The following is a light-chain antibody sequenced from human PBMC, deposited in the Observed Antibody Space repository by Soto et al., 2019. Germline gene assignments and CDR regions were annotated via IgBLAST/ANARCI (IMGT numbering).Light chain of an antibody. Sequence: QSALTQPPSASGSPGQSVTISCTGTSSDVGGYNYVSWYQQYPGKAPKIMIYEVSERPSGVPVRFSSSKSGNTASLTVSGLQAEDEADYYCNSYAGTNNVVFGGGTQLTVL. J-gene: IGLJ3*02. CDR2: EVS. V-gene: IGLV2-8*01. CDR1: SSDVGGYNY. CDR3: NSYAGTNNVV.